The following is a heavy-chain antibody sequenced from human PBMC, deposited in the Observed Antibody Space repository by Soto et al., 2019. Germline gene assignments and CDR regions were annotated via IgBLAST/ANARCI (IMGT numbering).Heavy chain of an antibody. Sequence: SETLSLTCAVYGGSFSGYYWSWIRQPPGKGLEWIGEISHSGSTNYNPSLKSRVTISVDTSKNQFSLKLSSVTAADTAVYYCARGSFWSGYYAFDYWGKGTLVTVSS. CDR2: ISHSGST. CDR3: ARGSFWSGYYAFDY. CDR1: GGSFSGYY. J-gene: IGHJ4*02. D-gene: IGHD3-3*01. V-gene: IGHV4-34*01.